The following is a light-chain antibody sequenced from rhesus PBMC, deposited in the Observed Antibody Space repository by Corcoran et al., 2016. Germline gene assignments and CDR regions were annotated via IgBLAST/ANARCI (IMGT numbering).Light chain of an antibody. V-gene: IGLV2-32*02. CDR3: SSYAGSNTLYI. CDR1: SSDIGTYSY. J-gene: IGLJ1*01. Sequence: QAALTQPRSVSGSPGQSVPISCTGTSSDIGTYSYVSWYQQHPGTAPKLMIYEVIKRPSGVSDRFSGSKSGNTASLTISGLQAEDEADHYCSSYAGSNTLYIFGAGTRLTVL. CDR2: EVI.